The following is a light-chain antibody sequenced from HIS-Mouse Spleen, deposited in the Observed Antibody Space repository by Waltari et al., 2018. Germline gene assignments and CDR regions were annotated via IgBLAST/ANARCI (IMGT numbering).Light chain of an antibody. CDR2: YAS. CDR3: QQRSNWPT. V-gene: IGKV3-11*01. J-gene: IGKJ1*01. CDR1: QSVSSY. Sequence: EIVLTQSPATLALSPGERATISCRASQSVSSYLAGYQQKTGQATRLLTYYASNGATGIPARFSGSGSGTDFTLTISSLEPEDCAVYYCQQRSNWPTFGQGTKVEI.